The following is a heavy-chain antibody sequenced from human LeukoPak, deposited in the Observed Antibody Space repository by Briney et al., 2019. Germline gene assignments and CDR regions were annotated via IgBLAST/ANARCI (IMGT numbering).Heavy chain of an antibody. Sequence: SGPTLVKPTQTLTLTCTFSELSLSTSGAGGGWIRQPPGKALEWLALIYWDDDRRYSPSLKSRLTITKDTSKNQVVLTMTDMDPVDTATYCCVHRRQYSSGWYMGFDYWGQGTLVTVSS. D-gene: IGHD6-19*01. CDR3: VHRRQYSSGWYMGFDY. V-gene: IGHV2-5*02. J-gene: IGHJ4*02. CDR2: IYWDDDR. CDR1: ELSLSTSGAG.